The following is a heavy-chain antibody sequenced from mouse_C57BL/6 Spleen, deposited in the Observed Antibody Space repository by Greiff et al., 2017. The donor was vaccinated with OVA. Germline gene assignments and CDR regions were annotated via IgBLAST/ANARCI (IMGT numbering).Heavy chain of an antibody. V-gene: IGHV3-6*01. Sequence: EVQLQESGPGLVKPSQSLSLTCSVTGYSITSGYYWNWIRQFPGNKLEWMGYISYDGSNNYNPSLKNRISITRDTSKNQFFLKLNSVTTEDTATYYCASYYSNYPAMDYWGQGTSVTVSS. J-gene: IGHJ4*01. CDR2: ISYDGSN. D-gene: IGHD2-5*01. CDR1: GYSITSGYY. CDR3: ASYYSNYPAMDY.